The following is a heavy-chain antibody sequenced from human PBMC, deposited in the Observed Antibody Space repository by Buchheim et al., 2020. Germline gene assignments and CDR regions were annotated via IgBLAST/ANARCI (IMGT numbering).Heavy chain of an antibody. CDR3: ARKQTHTPNSSSWSGYYYYYYYMDV. Sequence: EVQLVESGGGLVQPGGSLRLSCAASGFTFSSYWMSWVRQAPGKGLEWVANIKQDGSEKYYVDSVKGRFTISRDNAKNSLYLQMNSLRAEDTAVYYCARKQTHTPNSSSWSGYYYYYYYMDVWGKGTT. D-gene: IGHD6-13*01. CDR2: IKQDGSEK. V-gene: IGHV3-7*01. CDR1: GFTFSSYW. J-gene: IGHJ6*03.